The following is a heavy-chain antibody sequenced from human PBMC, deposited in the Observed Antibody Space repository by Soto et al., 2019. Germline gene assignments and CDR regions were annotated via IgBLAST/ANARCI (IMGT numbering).Heavy chain of an antibody. Sequence: PGGSLRLSWAASGFTCSSSVMDWVRQAPGKGLEWVAVIWYDGSNKYYADSVKGRFTISRDNSKNTLYLQMNSLRAEDTAVYYCARDAPPSFEYSSGAFDYWGQGTLVTVSS. CDR3: ARDAPPSFEYSSGAFDY. D-gene: IGHD6-19*01. V-gene: IGHV3-33*01. CDR1: GFTCSSSV. CDR2: IWYDGSNK. J-gene: IGHJ4*02.